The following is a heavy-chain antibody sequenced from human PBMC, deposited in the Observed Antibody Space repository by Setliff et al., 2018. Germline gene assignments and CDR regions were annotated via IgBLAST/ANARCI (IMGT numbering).Heavy chain of an antibody. CDR3: ARGYYNFLSGYYTPYYFDY. CDR1: GGSINRDY. V-gene: IGHV4-59*01. J-gene: IGHJ4*02. Sequence: NPSETLSLTCSVSGGSINRDYWNWIRQPPGKGLEWIGYIHYSGNTNYNPSLKSRVTISFNTSKNQISLKLSSVTPADTAVYFCARGYYNFLSGYYTPYYFDYWGQGTLVTVSS. D-gene: IGHD3-3*01. CDR2: IHYSGNT.